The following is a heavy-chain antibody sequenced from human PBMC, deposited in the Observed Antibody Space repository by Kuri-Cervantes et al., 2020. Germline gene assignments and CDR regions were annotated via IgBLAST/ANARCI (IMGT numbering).Heavy chain of an antibody. J-gene: IGHJ3*02. D-gene: IGHD3-3*01. CDR1: GFTFSSYN. CDR2: ISRSSSTI. Sequence: GGSLRLSCAASGFTFSSYNMNWVRQAPGKGLEWVSYISRSSSTIYYADSVKGRFTISRDNSKNTLYLQMNSLRAEDTAVYYCAKDSFTSAAFDIWGQGTMVTVSS. CDR3: AKDSFTSAAFDI. V-gene: IGHV3-48*01.